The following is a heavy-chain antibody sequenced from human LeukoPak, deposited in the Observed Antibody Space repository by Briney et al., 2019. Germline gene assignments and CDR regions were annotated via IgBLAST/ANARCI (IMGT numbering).Heavy chain of an antibody. CDR1: GFTFSSYW. J-gene: IGHJ6*02. Sequence: GGSLRLSCAASGFTFSSYWMSWVRQAPGKGLEWVANIRQDGSEKYYVDSVKGRFTISRDNAKNSLYLQMNSLRAEDTAVYYCARWGPNYYGSGSYPPLYYYYGMDVWGQGTTVTVSS. V-gene: IGHV3-7*01. CDR3: ARWGPNYYGSGSYPPLYYYYGMDV. CDR2: IRQDGSEK. D-gene: IGHD3-10*01.